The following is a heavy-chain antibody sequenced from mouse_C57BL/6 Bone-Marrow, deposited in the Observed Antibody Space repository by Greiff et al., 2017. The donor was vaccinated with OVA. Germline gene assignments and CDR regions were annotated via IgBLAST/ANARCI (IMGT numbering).Heavy chain of an antibody. Sequence: EVKLQESGGGLVKPGGSLKLSCAASGFTFSDYGMHWVRQAPEKGLEWVAYISSGSSTIYYADTVKGRFTISRDNAKNTLFLQMTSLRSEDTAMYYCARRVYYSNYDGYFDVWGTGTTVTVSS. CDR3: ARRVYYSNYDGYFDV. CDR2: ISSGSSTI. CDR1: GFTFSDYG. V-gene: IGHV5-17*01. D-gene: IGHD2-5*01. J-gene: IGHJ1*03.